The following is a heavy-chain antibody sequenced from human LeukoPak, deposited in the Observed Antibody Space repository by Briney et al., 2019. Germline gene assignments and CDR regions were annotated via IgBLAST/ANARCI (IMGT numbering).Heavy chain of an antibody. CDR1: GFTFSSYS. J-gene: IGHJ4*02. CDR2: ISSSSSYI. Sequence: GGSLRLSCAASGFTFSSYSMNWVRQAPGKGLEGVSCISSSSSYIYYADSVKGRFTISRDNAKNSLYLQMNSLRAEDTAVYYCASTGYSSSWYGVSFHYWGQGTLVTVSS. CDR3: ASTGYSSSWYGVSFHY. D-gene: IGHD6-13*01. V-gene: IGHV3-21*01.